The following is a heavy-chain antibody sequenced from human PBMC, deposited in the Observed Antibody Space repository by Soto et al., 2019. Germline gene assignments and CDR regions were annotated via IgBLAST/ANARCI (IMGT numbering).Heavy chain of an antibody. Sequence: QVQLVQSGAEVKKPGSSVKVSCRASGDTFSSYAVNWLRQAPGRGLEWMGRIIPVLGTTDYAQKFRGRVTCTPDKSANTVYRELSSLRSEDTALYSCARRSYCGYDCYYKHYYGMDVWGQGTTVTVAS. D-gene: IGHD2-21*02. CDR3: ARRSYCGYDCYYKHYYGMDV. V-gene: IGHV1-69*08. CDR2: IIPVLGTT. CDR1: GDTFSSYA. J-gene: IGHJ6*02.